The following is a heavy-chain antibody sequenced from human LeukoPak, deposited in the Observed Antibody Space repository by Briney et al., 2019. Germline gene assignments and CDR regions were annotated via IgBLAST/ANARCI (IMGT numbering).Heavy chain of an antibody. CDR2: INHSGST. J-gene: IGHJ5*02. V-gene: IGHV4-34*01. CDR1: NGSFSGDH. D-gene: IGHD3-3*01. CDR3: ARGGRGLSVARRIKPGNWFDP. Sequence: SETLPLTCAVYNGSFSGDHWSWNYWTWIRQPPGKGLEWIGEINHSGSTNYNPSPKSRVTISLDTPNNQFSLRLSSVTAADTAVYYCARGGRGLSVARRIKPGNWFDPWGQGTLVTVSS.